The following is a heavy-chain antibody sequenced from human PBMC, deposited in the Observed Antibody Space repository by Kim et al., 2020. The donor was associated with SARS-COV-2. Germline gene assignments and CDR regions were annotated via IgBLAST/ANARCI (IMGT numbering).Heavy chain of an antibody. CDR1: GFTFSTYG. CDR3: AKSSLGFDI. CDR2: TSYDGSNR. V-gene: IGHV3-33*06. D-gene: IGHD1-26*01. Sequence: GGSLRLSCAASGFTFSTYGMHWVRQAPGKGLEWVAVTSYDGSNRYYADSVKGRFTVSRDNSKNTLYLQMNSLRAEDTAVYYCAKSSLGFDIWGQGTMVTVSS. J-gene: IGHJ3*02.